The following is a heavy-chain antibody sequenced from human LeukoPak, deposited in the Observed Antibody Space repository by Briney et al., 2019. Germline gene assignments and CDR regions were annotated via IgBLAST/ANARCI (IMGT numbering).Heavy chain of an antibody. D-gene: IGHD3-10*01. CDR1: GYTFTGYY. Sequence: ASVKVSCKASGYTFTGYYMHWVRQAPGQGLEWMGRINPNSGGTNYAQKFQGRVTMTRDTSISTAYMELSRLRSDDTAVYYCARDPRTFGELLACYFDYWGQGTLVTVSS. CDR3: ARDPRTFGELLACYFDY. CDR2: INPNSGGT. J-gene: IGHJ4*02. V-gene: IGHV1-2*06.